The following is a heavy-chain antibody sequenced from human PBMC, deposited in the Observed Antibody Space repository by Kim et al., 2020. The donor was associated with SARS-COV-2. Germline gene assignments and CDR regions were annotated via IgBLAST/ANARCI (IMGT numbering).Heavy chain of an antibody. Sequence: SGPTLVNPTQTLTLTCTFSGFSLSTSGMCVSWIRQPPGKALEWLARIDWDDDKYYSTSLKTRLTISKDTSKNQVVLTMTNMDPVDTATYYCARIRSDDSSGYGVYYYYGMDVWGQGTTVTVSS. CDR1: GFSLSTSGMC. V-gene: IGHV2-70*11. CDR2: IDWDDDK. D-gene: IGHD3-22*01. J-gene: IGHJ6*02. CDR3: ARIRSDDSSGYGVYYYYGMDV.